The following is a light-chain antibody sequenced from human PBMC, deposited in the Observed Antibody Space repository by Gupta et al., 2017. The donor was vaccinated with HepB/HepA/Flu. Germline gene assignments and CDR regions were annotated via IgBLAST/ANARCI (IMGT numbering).Light chain of an antibody. CDR3: AAWDDSLNGSVV. J-gene: IGLJ2*01. V-gene: IGLV1-44*01. Sequence: QSVLTQPPSPSGTPGQRVTISFSRSNSNIGSNNVTWYQQLQGPAPNLLIYSNNQRPSTVPDRFPGSRSGTSDSLAISGLQSEDEADYYCAAWDDSLNGSVVFGGGTKLTVL. CDR1: NSNIGSNN. CDR2: SNN.